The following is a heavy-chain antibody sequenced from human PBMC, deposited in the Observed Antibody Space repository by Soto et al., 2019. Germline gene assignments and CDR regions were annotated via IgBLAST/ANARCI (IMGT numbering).Heavy chain of an antibody. CDR2: IGRSGETI. J-gene: IGHJ4*02. Sequence: PGGSLRLSCVGSGFTFSSFEMNWVRQTPGKGLEWLSYIGRSGETIYYADSVKGRFTISRDNAESSLFLQMTGLRDEDTGIYYCARDSRGGAARRPTLYYSGRGTLVTVSS. CDR1: GFTFSSFE. CDR3: ARDSRGGAARRPTLYY. V-gene: IGHV3-48*03. D-gene: IGHD6-6*01.